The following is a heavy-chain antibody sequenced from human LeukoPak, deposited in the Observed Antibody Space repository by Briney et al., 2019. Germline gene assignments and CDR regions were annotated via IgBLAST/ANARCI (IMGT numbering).Heavy chain of an antibody. CDR3: TRGPPATSSWVFHC. Sequence: GGSLRLSCTASGFTFGDYAMNWVRQAPGKGLEWVSLIRSRTYGGTIEYAASVKGRFTISRDDSKSIAYLQMNSLKTEDTAVYHCTRGPPATSSWVFHCWGQGTLVTVSS. J-gene: IGHJ4*02. CDR1: GFTFGDYA. V-gene: IGHV3-49*04. CDR2: IRSRTYGGTI. D-gene: IGHD6-19*01.